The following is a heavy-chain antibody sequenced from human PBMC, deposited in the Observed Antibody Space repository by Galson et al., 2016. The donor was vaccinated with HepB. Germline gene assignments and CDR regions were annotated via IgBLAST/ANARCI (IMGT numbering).Heavy chain of an antibody. CDR1: GFALARYG. CDR2: INGYNGYT. J-gene: IGHJ4*02. V-gene: IGHV1-18*01. CDR3: ARDVLVRGSSDDN. Sequence: SVKVSCKASGFALARYGITWVRHAPGQGLEWMGWINGYNGYTNYAQKFKDRVTVTMDTSTSTAYMELRSLRSDDTAVYYCARDVLVRGSSDDNWGQGTLVTVSS. D-gene: IGHD3-10*01.